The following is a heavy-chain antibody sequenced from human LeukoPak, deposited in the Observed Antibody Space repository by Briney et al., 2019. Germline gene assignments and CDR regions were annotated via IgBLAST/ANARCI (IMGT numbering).Heavy chain of an antibody. Sequence: SQTLSLTCTVSGGSISSGGYYWSWIRQPPGKGLEWIGYIYYSGSTNYNPSLKSRVTISVDTSKNQFSLKLSSVTAADTAVYYCARQGRGKKVHSSGGAFDIWGQGTMVTVSS. D-gene: IGHD6-19*01. V-gene: IGHV4-61*08. CDR1: GGSISSGGYY. J-gene: IGHJ3*02. CDR3: ARQGRGKKVHSSGGAFDI. CDR2: IYYSGST.